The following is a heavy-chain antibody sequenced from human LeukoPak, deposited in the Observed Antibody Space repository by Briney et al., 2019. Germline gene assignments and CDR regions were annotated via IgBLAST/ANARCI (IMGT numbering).Heavy chain of an antibody. J-gene: IGHJ4*02. D-gene: IGHD6-19*01. CDR2: ISYDGSNE. CDR3: AKDRAITVAGTGLEY. V-gene: IGHV3-30-3*01. Sequence: GGSLKLSCAASGFSFSDYSMHWVRQAPGKGLEWVAIISYDGSNERYADSVKGRFTISRDNSKNTLYLQMNSLRTEDTAVYFCAKDRAITVAGTGLEYWGQGALVTVSS. CDR1: GFSFSDYS.